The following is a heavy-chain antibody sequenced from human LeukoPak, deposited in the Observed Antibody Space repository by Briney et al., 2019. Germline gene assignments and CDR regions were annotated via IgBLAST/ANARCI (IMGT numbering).Heavy chain of an antibody. CDR1: GYTFTGYY. Sequence: ASVKVSCKASGYTFTGYYMHWVRQAPGQGLEWMGWINPNSGGTNYAQKFQGRVTMTRDTSISTVYMELSSLRSEDTAVYYCARSDGSGWYHWGQGTLVTVSS. CDR2: INPNSGGT. D-gene: IGHD6-19*01. CDR3: ARSDGSGWYH. V-gene: IGHV1-2*02. J-gene: IGHJ5*02.